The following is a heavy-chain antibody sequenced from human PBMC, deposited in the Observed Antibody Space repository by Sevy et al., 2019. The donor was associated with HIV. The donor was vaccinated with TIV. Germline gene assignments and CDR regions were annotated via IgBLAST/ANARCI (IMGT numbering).Heavy chain of an antibody. CDR2: ISSGSTYK. J-gene: IGHJ4*02. D-gene: IGHD3-10*01. CDR3: ARGVHY. V-gene: IGHV3-21*01. Sequence: GGSLRLSCVGSEFTFSNYSMNWVRQAPGKGLEWLSSISSGSTYKYYADSVKGRFTISRDNAKNSLDLQMNSLRAEDTAVYYCARGVHYWGQGTLVTVSS. CDR1: EFTFSNYS.